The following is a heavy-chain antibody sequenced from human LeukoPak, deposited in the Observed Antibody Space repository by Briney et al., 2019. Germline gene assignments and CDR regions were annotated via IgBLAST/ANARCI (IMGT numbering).Heavy chain of an antibody. CDR1: GYSISGGYY. CDR3: ARAAAAAFDI. D-gene: IGHD6-13*01. J-gene: IGHJ3*02. V-gene: IGHV4-38-2*01. Sequence: SETLSLTCAVSGYSISGGYYWGWIRQPPGKGLEWIGSIYHSGSTNYNPSLKSRVTISVDTSKNQFSLKLSSVTAADTAVYYCARAAAAAFDIWGQGTMVTVSS. CDR2: IYHSGST.